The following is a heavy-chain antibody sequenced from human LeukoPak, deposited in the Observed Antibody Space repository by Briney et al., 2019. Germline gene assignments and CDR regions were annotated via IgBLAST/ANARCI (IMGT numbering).Heavy chain of an antibody. D-gene: IGHD3-22*01. CDR3: ARLTRYTSSGRYPYFDW. Sequence: SETLSLTCAVYGGSFSGYYWSWIRQPPGKGLEWIGEINHSGSTNYNPSLKSRVTISVDTSQKHFSLRLSSATAADTAVYYCARLTRYTSSGRYPYFDWWGQGTRVTVSS. CDR1: GGSFSGYY. CDR2: INHSGST. J-gene: IGHJ4*02. V-gene: IGHV4-34*01.